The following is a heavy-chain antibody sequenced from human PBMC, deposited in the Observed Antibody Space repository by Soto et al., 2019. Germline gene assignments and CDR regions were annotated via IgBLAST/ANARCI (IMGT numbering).Heavy chain of an antibody. CDR2: MNPNSGNT. CDR3: ARVRGMYSSSLDP. V-gene: IGHV1-8*01. D-gene: IGHD6-13*01. CDR1: GYTSPSYD. Sequence: ASASVLCKASGYTSPSYDINWVRQATGQGLGWMGWMNPNSGNTGYAQKFQGRVTMTRNTAISTAYMELSSLRSEDTAVYYWARVRGMYSSSLDPWGQGTLVTSPQ. J-gene: IGHJ5*02.